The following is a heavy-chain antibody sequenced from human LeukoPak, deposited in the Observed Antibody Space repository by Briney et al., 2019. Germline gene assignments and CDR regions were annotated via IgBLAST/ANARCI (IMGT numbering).Heavy chain of an antibody. D-gene: IGHD6-25*01. J-gene: IGHJ5*02. CDR1: GFTVSNNY. CDR2: IYGDGTT. V-gene: IGHV3-66*01. CDR3: GKGAAPRSRYAPWWFDP. Sequence: GSLRLSCAASGFTVSNNYMTWVRQAAGKGLEWVSVIYGDGTTHYADSVKGRFIISRDNSKNTLDLQMHSLRVEDTAVYYCGKGAAPRSRYAPWWFDPWGQGTLVTVSS.